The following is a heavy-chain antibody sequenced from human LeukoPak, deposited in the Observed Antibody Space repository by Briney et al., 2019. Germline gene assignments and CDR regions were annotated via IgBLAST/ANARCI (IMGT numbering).Heavy chain of an antibody. D-gene: IGHD3-22*01. V-gene: IGHV5-51*01. CDR1: GCGFTSYW. Sequence: GGALKISFKGSGCGFTSYWIGWVRKMPGKGLGWMGIIYPGDYDTRYSPSFQGQVTISADTSIRTAYLPWSSLEASDTAMYYCARRYYYDSSNFAFDICGQGTMVTVSS. CDR3: ARRYYYDSSNFAFDI. CDR2: IYPGDYDT. J-gene: IGHJ3*02.